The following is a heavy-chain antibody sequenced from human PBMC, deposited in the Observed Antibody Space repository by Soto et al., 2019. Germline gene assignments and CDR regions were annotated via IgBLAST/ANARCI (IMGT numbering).Heavy chain of an antibody. CDR3: AKDWSYYDSSGYQAPYYYGMDV. V-gene: IGHV3-21*01. CDR1: GFIFSDYS. Sequence: PGGSLRLSCAASGFIFSDYSMNWVRQAPGKGLEWVASINSNSGAIFYGDSVKGRFIISRDNTENSLFLQMNSLRAEDTAVYYCAKDWSYYDSSGYQAPYYYGMDVWGQGTTVTVSS. J-gene: IGHJ6*02. CDR2: INSNSGAI. D-gene: IGHD3-22*01.